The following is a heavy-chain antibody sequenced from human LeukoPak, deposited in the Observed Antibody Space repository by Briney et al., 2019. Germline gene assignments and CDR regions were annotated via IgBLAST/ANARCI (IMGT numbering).Heavy chain of an antibody. CDR2: INPYSGGT. V-gene: IGHV1-2*02. Sequence: GASVKVSCEASGSTFTGYNIHWVRQAPGQGLEWMGWINPYSGGTNYAQKFQGRVTMTRDTSISTAYMELSSLRSDDTAVYYCATPGSRSSWALGYWGQGILVTVSS. D-gene: IGHD6-6*01. CDR3: ATPGSRSSWALGY. J-gene: IGHJ4*02. CDR1: GSTFTGYN.